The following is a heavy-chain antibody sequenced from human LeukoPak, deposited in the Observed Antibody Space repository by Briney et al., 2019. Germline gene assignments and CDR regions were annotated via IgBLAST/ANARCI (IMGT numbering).Heavy chain of an antibody. CDR2: IRYDGSNK. V-gene: IGHV3-30*02. CDR3: AKVPMYYYDSSGRDAFDI. Sequence: GGSLRLSCAASGFTFSSYGMHWVRQAPGKGLEWVAFIRYDGSNKYYADSVKGRFTISRDNSKNTLYLQMNSLRAEDTAVYYCAKVPMYYYDSSGRDAFDIWGQGTMVTASS. J-gene: IGHJ3*02. D-gene: IGHD3-22*01. CDR1: GFTFSSYG.